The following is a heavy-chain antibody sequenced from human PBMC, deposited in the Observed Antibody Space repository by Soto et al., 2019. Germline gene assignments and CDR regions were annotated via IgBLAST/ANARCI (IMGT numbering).Heavy chain of an antibody. CDR3: AKSDYDYIWGTYRKIDS. D-gene: IGHD3-16*02. J-gene: IGHJ4*02. V-gene: IGHV3-23*01. CDR1: GFTFNTYA. Sequence: GGSLRLSCEASGFTFNTYAMTWVRQAPGKGLEWVSGVSGSGKTTYYADSVKGRFTISRDNSKNTLFLQMNSLRAEDTAVYYCAKSDYDYIWGTYRKIDSWGQGILVTVSS. CDR2: VSGSGKTT.